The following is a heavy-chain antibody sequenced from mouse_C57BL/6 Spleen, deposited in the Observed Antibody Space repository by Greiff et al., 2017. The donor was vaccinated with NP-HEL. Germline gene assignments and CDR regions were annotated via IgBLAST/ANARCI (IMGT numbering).Heavy chain of an antibody. CDR2: INPGSGGT. CDR1: GYAFTNYL. D-gene: IGHD1-1*02. CDR3: ARGDSSDYFDY. J-gene: IGHJ2*01. Sequence: QVQLQQSGAGLVRPGNSVKVSCKASGYAFTNYLIEWVKQRPGQGLEWIGVINPGSGGTNYKEKIKGQATLTTDKSSSTAYMQLISLTSEDSAVYFCARGDSSDYFDYWGQGTTLTVSS. V-gene: IGHV1-54*01.